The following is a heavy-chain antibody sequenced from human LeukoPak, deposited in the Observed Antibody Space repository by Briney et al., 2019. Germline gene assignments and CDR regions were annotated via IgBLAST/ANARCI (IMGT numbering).Heavy chain of an antibody. CDR2: ISDTGNT. V-gene: IGHV3-23*01. CDR3: ARDIRNYYDSGAYGWFDP. CDR1: GFTLSSYA. J-gene: IGHJ5*02. D-gene: IGHD3-10*01. Sequence: GGSLRLSCAASGFTLSSYAMSWVRQAPGKGLEWVSAISDTGNTYHADSVKGRFTISRDSSKNTLFLQMNRLRPEDAAVYYCARDIRNYYDSGAYGWFDPWGQGTLVPVSS.